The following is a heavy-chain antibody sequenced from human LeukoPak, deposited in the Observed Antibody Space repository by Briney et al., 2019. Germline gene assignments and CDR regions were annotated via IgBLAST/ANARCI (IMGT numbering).Heavy chain of an antibody. CDR1: GFTFSSYG. J-gene: IGHJ4*02. Sequence: GRSLRLSCAASGFTFSSYGMHWVRQAPGKGLEWVSSISSSGSYIYYADSVKGRFTISRDNAKNSLYLQMNSLRAEDTAVYYCARDGSGSLEYTFDYWGQGTLVTVSS. D-gene: IGHD3-10*01. CDR2: ISSSGSYI. V-gene: IGHV3-21*01. CDR3: ARDGSGSLEYTFDY.